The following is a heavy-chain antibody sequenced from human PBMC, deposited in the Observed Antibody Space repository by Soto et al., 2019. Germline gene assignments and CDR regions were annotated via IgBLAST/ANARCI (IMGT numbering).Heavy chain of an antibody. CDR3: ARLNRGYCSGGSCPGWFDP. J-gene: IGHJ5*02. V-gene: IGHV4-31*03. Sequence: SETLSLTCTVSGGSISRGGYYWSWIRQNPGKGLEWIGYTYNSVSTYYNPSLKSRVTISVDTSKNQFSLKLSSVTAADTAVYYCARLNRGYCSGGSCPGWFDPWGQGTLVTVSS. CDR1: GGSISRGGYY. CDR2: TYNSVST. D-gene: IGHD2-15*01.